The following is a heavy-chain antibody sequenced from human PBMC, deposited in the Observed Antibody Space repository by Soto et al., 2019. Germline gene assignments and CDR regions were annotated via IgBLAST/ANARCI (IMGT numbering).Heavy chain of an antibody. CDR2: ISYDGSNK. D-gene: IGHD6-19*01. V-gene: IGHV3-30*18. CDR3: AKPRVSSPIIAVVKY. Sequence: SLRLSCAASGFTFSSYGMHCVRQAPGKGLERVAVISYDGSNKYYADSVKGRFTISRDNSKNTLYLQMSSLRAEDTAVYYCAKPRVSSPIIAVVKYWGQGTLVTVSS. CDR1: GFTFSSYG. J-gene: IGHJ4*02.